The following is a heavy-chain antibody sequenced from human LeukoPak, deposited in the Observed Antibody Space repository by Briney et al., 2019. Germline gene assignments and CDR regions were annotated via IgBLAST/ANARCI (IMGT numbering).Heavy chain of an antibody. D-gene: IGHD3-10*01. V-gene: IGHV4-31*03. Sequence: SETLSLTCTVSGGSISSGGYYWSWIRQHPGKGLEWIGYIYYSGSTYYNPSLKSRVTISVHTSKNQFSLKLSSVTAADTAVYYCARDSLSSWFGESNDAFDIWGQGTMVTVSS. CDR1: GGSISSGGYY. CDR2: IYYSGST. J-gene: IGHJ3*02. CDR3: ARDSLSSWFGESNDAFDI.